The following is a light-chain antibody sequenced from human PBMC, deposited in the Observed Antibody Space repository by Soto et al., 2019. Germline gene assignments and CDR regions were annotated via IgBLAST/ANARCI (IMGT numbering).Light chain of an antibody. Sequence: IQVTQSASTLSASVGDRVTIPCRASESSDSWLAWYQKKPGKAPTLLIYKASSLESGVPSRFSVSGAGTEVTLPIASLQPADVATYYCQQYETFSGTFGPGTKVDIK. V-gene: IGKV1-5*03. CDR2: KAS. CDR3: QQYETFSGT. J-gene: IGKJ1*01. CDR1: ESSDSW.